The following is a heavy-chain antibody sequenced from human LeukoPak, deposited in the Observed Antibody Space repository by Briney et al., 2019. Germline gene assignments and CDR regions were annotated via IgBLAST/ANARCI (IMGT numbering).Heavy chain of an antibody. CDR1: GGSISSYF. D-gene: IGHD3-16*01. Sequence: SETLSLTCTVSGGSISSYFWSWIRQPPGEGLEWIGYVYYSGGTNYNPSLKSRVTISVDTSKKQFSLKLSSATAADTAVYYCARVLDLSKRGLDAFDIWGQGTMVTVSS. V-gene: IGHV4-59*01. CDR2: VYYSGGT. J-gene: IGHJ3*02. CDR3: ARVLDLSKRGLDAFDI.